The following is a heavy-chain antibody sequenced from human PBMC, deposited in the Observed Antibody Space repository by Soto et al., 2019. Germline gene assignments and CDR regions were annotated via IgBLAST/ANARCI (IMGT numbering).Heavy chain of an antibody. J-gene: IGHJ4*02. V-gene: IGHV3-33*01. CDR1: GFIFSSYG. Sequence: QVQLVESGGGVVQPGGSLRLSCAPSGFIFSSYGMHWVRQAPGKGLEWVAVIRYDGSKTYYEDSVKGRFTISRDNSKNTLYLQMNSLRAEDTAVYYCARVKQGRGGYDSPFDYWSQGTLVTVAS. CDR3: ARVKQGRGGYDSPFDY. D-gene: IGHD3-3*01. CDR2: IRYDGSKT.